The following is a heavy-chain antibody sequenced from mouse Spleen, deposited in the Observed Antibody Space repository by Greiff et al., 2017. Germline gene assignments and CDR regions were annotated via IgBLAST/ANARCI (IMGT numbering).Heavy chain of an antibody. J-gene: IGHJ4*01. V-gene: IGHV1-4*01. Sequence: LVESGAELARPGASVKMSCKASGYTFTSYTMHWVKQRPGQGLEWIGYINPSSGYTKYNQKFKDKATLTADKSSSTAYMQLSSLTSEDSAVYYCASYGDYNAMDYWGQGTSVTVSS. D-gene: IGHD2-13*01. CDR1: GYTFTSYT. CDR3: ASYGDYNAMDY. CDR2: INPSSGYT.